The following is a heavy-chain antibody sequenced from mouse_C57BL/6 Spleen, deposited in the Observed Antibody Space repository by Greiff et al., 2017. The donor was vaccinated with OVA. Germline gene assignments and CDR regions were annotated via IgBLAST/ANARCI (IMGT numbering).Heavy chain of an antibody. CDR3: TTWGYYDYDAFAY. CDR1: GFNIKDYY. J-gene: IGHJ3*01. V-gene: IGHV14-1*01. Sequence: VQLQQSGAELVRPGASVKLSCTASGFNIKDYYMHWVKQRPEQGLEWIGRIDPEDGDPEYAPKFQGKATMTADTSSNTAYLQLSSLTSEDTAVYYCTTWGYYDYDAFAYWGQGTLVTVSA. CDR2: IDPEDGDP. D-gene: IGHD2-4*01.